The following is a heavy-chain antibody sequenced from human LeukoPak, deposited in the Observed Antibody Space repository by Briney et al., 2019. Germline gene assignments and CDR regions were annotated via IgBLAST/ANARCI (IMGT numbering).Heavy chain of an antibody. Sequence: SETLSLTCTVSGYSISSGYYWGWIRQPPGKGLEWIGNIYHGGSIHYNPSLKSRVTISVDTSKNQFSLKLSSVTAADTAVYYCARDSVYYDSTGYNDVFDIWGLGTLVTVSS. D-gene: IGHD3-22*01. CDR1: GYSISSGYY. J-gene: IGHJ3*02. CDR3: ARDSVYYDSTGYNDVFDI. V-gene: IGHV4-38-2*02. CDR2: IYHGGSI.